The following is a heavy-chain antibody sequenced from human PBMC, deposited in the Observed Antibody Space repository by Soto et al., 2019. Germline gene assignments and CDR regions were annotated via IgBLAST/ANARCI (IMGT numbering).Heavy chain of an antibody. D-gene: IGHD3-10*01. V-gene: IGHV3-30*03. J-gene: IGHJ6*02. Sequence: GGSLRLSCAASGFTFSSYWMSWVRQAPGKGLEWVAVISYDGSNKYNADSVKGRFTISRDNSKNTLYLQMNSLRAEDTSVYYCSMSGSVLLYYNGMDVWGQGTTVTVSS. CDR2: ISYDGSNK. CDR3: SMSGSVLLYYNGMDV. CDR1: GFTFSSYW.